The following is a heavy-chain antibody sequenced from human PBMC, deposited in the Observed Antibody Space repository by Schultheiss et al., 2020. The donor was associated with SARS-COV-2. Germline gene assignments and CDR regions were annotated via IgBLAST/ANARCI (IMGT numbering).Heavy chain of an antibody. CDR3: ARGFSSTSASYNYYGMDV. J-gene: IGHJ6*02. D-gene: IGHD2-2*01. V-gene: IGHV4-39*07. Sequence: SETLSLTCTVSGGSISSYYLGWIRQPPGKGLEWIGIIYYSGSTYYNPSLKSRVTISADTSKNQFSLKLITVTAADTAVYYCARGFSSTSASYNYYGMDVWGQGTTVTVSS. CDR2: IYYSGST. CDR1: GGSISSYY.